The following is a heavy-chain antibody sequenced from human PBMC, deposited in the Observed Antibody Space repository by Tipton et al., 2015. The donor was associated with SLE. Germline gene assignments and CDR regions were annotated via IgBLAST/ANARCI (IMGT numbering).Heavy chain of an antibody. CDR1: GFDFSRFG. Sequence: SLRLSCAASGFDFSRFGMHWVRQVPGKGLDWVAVIWYDATNKYYADSVQGRFVISRDNSKNTLYLQMNSLRVEDTAVYYCAKGPYCSGGDGGDCYLQHWGQGTLVIVSS. CDR2: IWYDATNK. D-gene: IGHD2-21*02. CDR3: AKGPYCSGGDGGDCYLQH. J-gene: IGHJ1*01. V-gene: IGHV3-33*03.